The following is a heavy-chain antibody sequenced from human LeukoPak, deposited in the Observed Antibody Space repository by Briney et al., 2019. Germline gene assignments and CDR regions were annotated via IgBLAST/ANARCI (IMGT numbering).Heavy chain of an antibody. CDR2: IYYSGST. Sequence: SQTLSLTCTVSGGSISSGGYYWRWIRQHPGRGLEWIVYIYYSGSTYYNPSLKSRVTISVDTSKNQFSLKLSSVTAADTAVYYCARYCSGGSCYSALEYFQHWGQGTLVTVSS. J-gene: IGHJ1*01. D-gene: IGHD2-15*01. CDR3: ARYCSGGSCYSALEYFQH. V-gene: IGHV4-31*03. CDR1: GGSISSGGYY.